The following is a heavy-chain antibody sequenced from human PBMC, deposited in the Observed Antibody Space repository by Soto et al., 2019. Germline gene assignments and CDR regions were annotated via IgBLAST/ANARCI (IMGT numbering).Heavy chain of an antibody. D-gene: IGHD3-22*01. CDR1: GYTLTELS. CDR3: ATDLPRHYYDSSGYYRPYFDY. J-gene: IGHJ4*02. Sequence: ASVKVSCKVSGYTLTELSMHWVRQAPGKGLEWMGGFDPEDGETIYAQKFQGRVTMTEDTSTDTAYMELSSLRSEDTAVYYCATDLPRHYYDSSGYYRPYFDYWGQGTLVTVSS. V-gene: IGHV1-24*01. CDR2: FDPEDGET.